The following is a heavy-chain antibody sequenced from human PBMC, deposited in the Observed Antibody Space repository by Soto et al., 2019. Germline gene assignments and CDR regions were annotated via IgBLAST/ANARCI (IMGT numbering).Heavy chain of an antibody. Sequence: PSETLSLTCAVYGGSISSGGYSWSWIRQPPGKGLEWIGYIYHSGSTYYNPSLKSRVTISVDRSKNQFSLKLNSVTAADTAVYYCARDLWGYCGTDCYPLDVWGQGTTVTVSS. CDR1: GGSISSGGYS. CDR2: IYHSGST. D-gene: IGHD2-21*02. CDR3: ARDLWGYCGTDCYPLDV. V-gene: IGHV4-30-2*01. J-gene: IGHJ6*02.